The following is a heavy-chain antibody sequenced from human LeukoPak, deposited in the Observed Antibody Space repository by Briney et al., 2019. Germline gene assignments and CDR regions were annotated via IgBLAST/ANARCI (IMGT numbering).Heavy chain of an antibody. CDR1: GYTFTRHY. D-gene: IGHD2-21*02. V-gene: IGHV1-46*01. Sequence: ASVKVSCKASGYTFTRHYMHWVRPAPGQGLEWMGIFNPSGGSTSYAQKFQGRVTMTRDTSTSTVYMELSSLRSEDTAIYYCARVGCGGDCYADAFDIWGQGTMVTVSS. J-gene: IGHJ3*02. CDR3: ARVGCGGDCYADAFDI. CDR2: FNPSGGST.